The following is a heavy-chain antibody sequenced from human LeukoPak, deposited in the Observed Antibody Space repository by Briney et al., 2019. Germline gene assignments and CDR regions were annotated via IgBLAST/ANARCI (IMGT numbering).Heavy chain of an antibody. V-gene: IGHV3-21*01. CDR2: ISSSSSYI. CDR1: GFTFSSYS. CDR3: ARTTIVVIPVASYYMDV. J-gene: IGHJ6*03. Sequence: GGSLRLSCAASGFTFSSYSMNWVRQAPGKGLEWVSSISSSSSYIYYADSVKGRFTISRDNAKNSLYLQMNSLRAEDTAVYYCARTTIVVIPVASYYMDVWGKGTTVTISS. D-gene: IGHD2-2*01.